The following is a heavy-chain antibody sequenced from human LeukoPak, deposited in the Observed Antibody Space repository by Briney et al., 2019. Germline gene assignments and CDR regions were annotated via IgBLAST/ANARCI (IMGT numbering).Heavy chain of an antibody. CDR3: ATAERWLQLHAFDI. V-gene: IGHV1-24*01. CDR2: FDPEDGET. CDR1: GYTLTELS. D-gene: IGHD5-24*01. Sequence: ASVKVSCKVSGYTLTELSMHWVRQAPGKGLEWMGGFDPEDGETIYAQKFQGRVTMTEDTSTDTAYMELSSLRSEDTAVSYCATAERWLQLHAFDIWGQGTMVTVSS. J-gene: IGHJ3*02.